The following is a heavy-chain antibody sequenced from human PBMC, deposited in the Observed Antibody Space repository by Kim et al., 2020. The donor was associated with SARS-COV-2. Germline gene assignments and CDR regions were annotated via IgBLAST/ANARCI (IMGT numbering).Heavy chain of an antibody. D-gene: IGHD2-15*01. CDR1: GFTFSNAW. V-gene: IGHV3-15*01. Sequence: GGSLRLSCAASGFTFSNAWMSWVRQAPGKGLEWVGRIKNKTDGGTTDYAAPVKGRFTISRDDSKNTLYLQMNSLKTEDTAVYYCTTDVVVVAATQVDYWGQGTLVTVSS. CDR2: IKNKTDGGTT. J-gene: IGHJ4*02. CDR3: TTDVVVVAATQVDY.